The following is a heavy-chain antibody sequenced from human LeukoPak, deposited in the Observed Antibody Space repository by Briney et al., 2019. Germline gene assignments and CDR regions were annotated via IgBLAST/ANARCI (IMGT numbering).Heavy chain of an antibody. J-gene: IGHJ4*02. CDR2: FSYNVHS. D-gene: IGHD5-12*01. V-gene: IGHV4-61*01. Sequence: SETLSLTCTVSGGSVSSSNYYWSWIRQPPGKGLEWVGFFSYNVHSDYNPSLKSRVSISVSTSKNRFSLQLSSVTAADTAVYYCARVIGYDQLDYWGQGTLVTVSS. CDR1: GGSVSSSNYY. CDR3: ARVIGYDQLDY.